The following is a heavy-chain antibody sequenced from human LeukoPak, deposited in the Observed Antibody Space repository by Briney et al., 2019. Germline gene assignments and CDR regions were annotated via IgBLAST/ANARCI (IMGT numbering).Heavy chain of an antibody. CDR3: ARDTGSGTKVGAEYFQH. Sequence: GGSLRLSCAASGFTFSSYSMNWVRQAPGKGLEWVSSISSSSSYIYYADSVKGRFTISRDNAKNSLYLQMNSLRAEDTAVYYCARDTGSGTKVGAEYFQHWGQGTLVTVSS. V-gene: IGHV3-21*01. CDR1: GFTFSSYS. J-gene: IGHJ1*01. CDR2: ISSSSSYI. D-gene: IGHD3-10*01.